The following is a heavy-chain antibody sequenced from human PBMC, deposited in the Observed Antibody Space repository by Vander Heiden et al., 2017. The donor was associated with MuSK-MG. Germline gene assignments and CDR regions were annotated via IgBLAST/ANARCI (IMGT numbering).Heavy chain of an antibody. CDR2: LYTSGET. Sequence: EVQLVESGGGLVQPGGSLRLSCAASGFAVSSSYMSWVRQAPGRGLEWVSLLYTSGETYYADSVKGRFTISRDKSRNTLYLQMNNLRADDTAMYYCARDHTSGWYFFDGGQGTMVTVSS. CDR3: ARDHTSGWYFFD. CDR1: GFAVSSSY. V-gene: IGHV3-66*01. D-gene: IGHD6-19*01. J-gene: IGHJ3*01.